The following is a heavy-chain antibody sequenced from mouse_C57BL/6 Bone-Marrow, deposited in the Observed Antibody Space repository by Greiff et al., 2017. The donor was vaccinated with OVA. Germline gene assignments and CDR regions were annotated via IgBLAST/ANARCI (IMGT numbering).Heavy chain of an antibody. CDR3: ASLDSSGY. D-gene: IGHD3-2*02. CDR2: IYPGDGDT. V-gene: IGHV1-82*01. CDR1: GYTFTDYY. Sequence: VQLQQSGPELVKPGASVKISCKASGYTFTDYYMNWVKQSHGKSLEWIGRIYPGDGDTNYNGKFKGKATLTADKSSSTAYMQLSSLTSEDSAVYFCASLDSSGYWGQGTTLTVSS. J-gene: IGHJ2*01.